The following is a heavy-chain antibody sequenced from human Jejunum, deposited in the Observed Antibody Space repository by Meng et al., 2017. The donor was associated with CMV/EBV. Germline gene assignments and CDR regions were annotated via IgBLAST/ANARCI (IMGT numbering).Heavy chain of an antibody. CDR1: AYPFMVDT. V-gene: IGHV7-4-1*02. Sequence: HGQVDQLGSGMKMPEAVVTVSYQVSAYPFMVDTMDAVSLDLGQGLEWEGFTNTYPGNPNYAHGLPRRLVFSLNTSSSTDSLQISSVKAKDVDRYDCARVSPSGYRYIDYWGQGSLVTVSS. CDR3: ARVSPSGYRYIDY. CDR2: TNTYPGNP. D-gene: IGHD3-3*01. J-gene: IGHJ4*02.